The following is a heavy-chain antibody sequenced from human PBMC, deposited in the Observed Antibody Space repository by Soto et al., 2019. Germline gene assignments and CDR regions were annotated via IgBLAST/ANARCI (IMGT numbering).Heavy chain of an antibody. V-gene: IGHV3-30-3*01. CDR1: GFTFSSYA. Sequence: LRLSCAASGFTFSSYAMHWVRQAPGKGLEWVAVISYDGSNKYYADSVKGRFTISRDNSKNTLYLQMNSLRAEDTAVYYCARDHPLDYGSGSYYYYYGMDVWGQGTTVTVSS. J-gene: IGHJ6*02. D-gene: IGHD3-10*01. CDR2: ISYDGSNK. CDR3: ARDHPLDYGSGSYYYYYGMDV.